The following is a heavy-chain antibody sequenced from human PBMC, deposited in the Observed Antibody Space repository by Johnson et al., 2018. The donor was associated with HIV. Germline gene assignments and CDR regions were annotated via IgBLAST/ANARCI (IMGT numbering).Heavy chain of an antibody. CDR2: INWNGGST. J-gene: IGHJ3*02. CDR3: ARGIDGSAQNSDACDN. V-gene: IGHV3-11*04. Sequence: QVQLVESGGGLVKPGGSLRISCAASGFTFSDYYMNWIRQVPGKGLQWVSGINWNGGSTGYAGSVKGRFTISRDNTKNSLYLQMNSLRGEDTAVYYCARGIDGSAQNSDACDNWGQGTMVTVSS. CDR1: GFTFSDYY. D-gene: IGHD3-10*01.